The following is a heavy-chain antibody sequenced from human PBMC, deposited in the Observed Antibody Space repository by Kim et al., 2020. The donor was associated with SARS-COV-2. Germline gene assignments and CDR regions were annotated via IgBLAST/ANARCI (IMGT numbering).Heavy chain of an antibody. V-gene: IGHV3-23*01. D-gene: IGHD5-18*01. CDR3: AKCQYSYGSDAFDI. J-gene: IGHJ3*02. Sequence: YAEAGKRLFTISRDNSKNTLYLQINSLRGDDTALYYCAKCQYSYGSDAFDIWGQGTLVSVSS.